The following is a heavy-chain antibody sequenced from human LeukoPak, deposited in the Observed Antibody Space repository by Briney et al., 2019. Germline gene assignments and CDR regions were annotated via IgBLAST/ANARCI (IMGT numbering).Heavy chain of an antibody. D-gene: IGHD3-22*01. CDR1: GFTFSNYA. CDR2: ISGSGGST. CDR3: AKATTYYYDSSGPD. J-gene: IGHJ4*02. Sequence: GGSLRLSCAASGFTFSNYAMSWVRQAPGKGLEWVSAISGSGGSTYYADSVKGRFTISRDNSKNTLYLQMNSLRAEDTAVYYCAKATTYYYDSSGPDWGQGTLVTVSS. V-gene: IGHV3-23*01.